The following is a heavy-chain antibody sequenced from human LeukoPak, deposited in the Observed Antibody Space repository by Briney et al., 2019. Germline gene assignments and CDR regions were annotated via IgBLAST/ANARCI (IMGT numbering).Heavy chain of an antibody. CDR3: AKGQAAFLEWLSTGDY. CDR2: ISGSGGST. J-gene: IGHJ4*02. V-gene: IGHV3-23*01. Sequence: PGGSLRLSCAASGFTFSSYAMSWVRQAPGKGLEWVSAISGSGGSTYYADSVKGRFTISRDNSKNTLYLQMNSLRAEDTAVYYCAKGQAAFLEWLSTGDYWGQGTLVTVSS. CDR1: GFTFSSYA. D-gene: IGHD3-3*01.